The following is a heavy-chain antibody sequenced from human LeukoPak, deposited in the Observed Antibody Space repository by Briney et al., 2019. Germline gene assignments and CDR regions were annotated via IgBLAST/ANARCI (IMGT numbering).Heavy chain of an antibody. CDR2: ISSSSDTI. Sequence: GGSLRLSCAASGFTFSSFSMTWVRQAPAKGLEWVSYISSSSDTIYYADSVKGRLTISRDNAKNSLYLQMNSLRDEDTAVYYCARAVSGSPGYWGQGTLVTVSS. CDR3: ARAVSGSPGY. D-gene: IGHD6-19*01. CDR1: GFTFSSFS. V-gene: IGHV3-48*02. J-gene: IGHJ4*02.